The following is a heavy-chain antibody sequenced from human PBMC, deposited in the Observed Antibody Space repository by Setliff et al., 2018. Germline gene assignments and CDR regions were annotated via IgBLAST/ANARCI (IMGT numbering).Heavy chain of an antibody. CDR3: IVNMVRPVTGLDS. V-gene: IGHV1-46*01. CDR1: GHSLTSNH. D-gene: IGHD2-15*01. CDR2: INPNDGYT. J-gene: IGHJ4*02. Sequence: SVKVSCKASGHSLTSNHFHWGRQAPGKGLEWMGTINPNDGYTIYAPAFQGRVAMTTDTSTGTAYMELSGLTSADTAIYYCIVNMVRPVTGLDSWGPGTLVTVPQ.